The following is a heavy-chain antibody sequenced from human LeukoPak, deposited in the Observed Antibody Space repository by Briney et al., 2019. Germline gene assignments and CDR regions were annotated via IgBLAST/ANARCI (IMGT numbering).Heavy chain of an antibody. CDR1: GGSISSGDYY. CDR3: ARVGSGSYYYYYYMDV. Sequence: PSETLSLTCTVSGGSISSGDYYWSWIRQPPGKGLEWIGYIYYSGSTYYNPSLKSRVTISVDTSRNQCSLKLSSVTAADTAVYYCARVGSGSYYYYYYMDVWGKGTTVTVSS. J-gene: IGHJ6*03. D-gene: IGHD3-22*01. V-gene: IGHV4-30-4*08. CDR2: IYYSGST.